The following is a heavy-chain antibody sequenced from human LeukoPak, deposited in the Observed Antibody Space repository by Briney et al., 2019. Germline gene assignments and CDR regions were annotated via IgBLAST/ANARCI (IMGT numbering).Heavy chain of an antibody. CDR2: ISAYNGNT. J-gene: IGHJ4*02. CDR3: ARDEGSRPEFYYFDY. V-gene: IGHV1-18*01. CDR1: GYTFTSYG. D-gene: IGHD3-10*01. Sequence: GASVKVSCKASGYTFTSYGISGVRQAPGQGLEWMGWISAYNGNTNYAQKLQGRVTMTTDTSTSTAYMELRSLRSDDTAVYYCARDEGSRPEFYYFDYWGQGTLVTVSS.